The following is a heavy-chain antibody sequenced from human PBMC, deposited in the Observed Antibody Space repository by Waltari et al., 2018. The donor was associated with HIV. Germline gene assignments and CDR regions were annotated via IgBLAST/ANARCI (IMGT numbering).Heavy chain of an antibody. CDR2: IYRSGTT. V-gene: IGHV4-38-2*02. J-gene: IGHJ3*02. CDR1: ASSISRNYY. CDR3: ARDQDYYDSSGSTSYAFDI. D-gene: IGHD3-22*01. Sequence: QALLQESGPRLVKSSETLSLTCTVSASSISRNYYWGWIRQAPGKGLEWIGSIYRSGTTYYNPSFKTLVTISVNMSKNQYSLKLSSLTAADTAMYYCARDQDYYDSSGSTSYAFDIWGRGTMIIVSS.